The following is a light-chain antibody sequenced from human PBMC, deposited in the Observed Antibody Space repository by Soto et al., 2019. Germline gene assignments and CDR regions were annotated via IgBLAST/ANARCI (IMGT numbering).Light chain of an antibody. CDR3: SSYTTSTLVV. V-gene: IGLV2-14*01. Sequence: QSALTQPASVSGSPGQSITISCTGTSSDVAGYNYVSWYQQHPGKAPKLMIYEVDNRPSGVSNRFSGSRSGNTASLTISGLQPEEEADYYCSSYTTSTLVVFGGGTKLTV. CDR1: SSDVAGYNY. CDR2: EVD. J-gene: IGLJ2*01.